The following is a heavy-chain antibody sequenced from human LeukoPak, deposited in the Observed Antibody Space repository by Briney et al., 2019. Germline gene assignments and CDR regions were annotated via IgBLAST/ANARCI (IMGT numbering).Heavy chain of an antibody. Sequence: GGSLRLSCAASGFSLRAYDLIWVRQAPGKGLDWVSIINGGGDIMMYEDSVKGRFTISRDNSKNTFYLQMNSLRVEDTAVYYCAMMDRGYGLDIWGQGTMVTVSS. J-gene: IGHJ3*02. V-gene: IGHV3-23*01. CDR3: AMMDRGYGLDI. CDR2: INGGGDIM. D-gene: IGHD3-10*01. CDR1: GFSLRAYD.